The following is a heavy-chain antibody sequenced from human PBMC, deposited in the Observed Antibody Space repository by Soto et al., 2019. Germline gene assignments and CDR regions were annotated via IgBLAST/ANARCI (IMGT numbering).Heavy chain of an antibody. V-gene: IGHV4-59*01. CDR1: GGSISSYY. CDR3: ARGIAVAGRGLQAFDI. D-gene: IGHD6-19*01. J-gene: IGHJ3*02. Sequence: QVQLQESGPGLVKPSETLSLTCTVSGGSISSYYWSWIRQPPGKGLEWIGYIYYSGSTNYNPSLKSRVTLSVDTSKNQFSLKLSSVTAADTAVYYCARGIAVAGRGLQAFDIWGQGTMITVSS. CDR2: IYYSGST.